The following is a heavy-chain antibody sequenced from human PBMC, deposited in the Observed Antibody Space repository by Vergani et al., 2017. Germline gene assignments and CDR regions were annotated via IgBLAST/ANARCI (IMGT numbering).Heavy chain of an antibody. CDR3: ARDARITMVRGAEFYGAFDI. J-gene: IGHJ3*02. D-gene: IGHD3-10*01. CDR1: GFTFSSYS. CDR2: ISSSSSYI. V-gene: IGHV3-21*01. Sequence: EVQLLESGGGLVKPGGSLRLSCAASGFTFSSYSMNWVRQAPGKGLEWVSSISSSSSYIYYADSVKGRFTISRDNAKNSLYLQMNSLRAEDTAVYYCARDARITMVRGAEFYGAFDIWGQGTMVTVSS.